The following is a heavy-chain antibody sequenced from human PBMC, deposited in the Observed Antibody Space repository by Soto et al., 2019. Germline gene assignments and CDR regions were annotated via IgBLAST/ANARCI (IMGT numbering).Heavy chain of an antibody. J-gene: IGHJ4*02. V-gene: IGHV3-74*01. CDR2: INSDGSTT. Sequence: GGSLRLSCAASGFTFSSYTMNWVRQAPGKGLVWVSRINSDGSTTTYADSVKGRFTISRHNAKNTLYLQLNSLRAEDTALYYCARGYSSGPDYWGQGTLVTVS. CDR1: GFTFSSYT. D-gene: IGHD6-19*01. CDR3: ARGYSSGPDY.